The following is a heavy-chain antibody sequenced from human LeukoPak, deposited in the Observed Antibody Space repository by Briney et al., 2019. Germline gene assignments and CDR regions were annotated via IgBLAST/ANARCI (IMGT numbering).Heavy chain of an antibody. V-gene: IGHV3-23*01. CDR1: GFTFSSYA. D-gene: IGHD3-3*01. CDR3: AKDPDFWRGYLPPTFGY. Sequence: GGSLRLSCAASGFTFSSYALSWVRQAPGKGLGWVSAISGSGGSTSYADSVKGRFTISRDNSKNTLYLQMNSLRAEDTAVYYCAKDPDFWRGYLPPTFGYWGQGTLVTVSS. CDR2: ISGSGGST. J-gene: IGHJ4*02.